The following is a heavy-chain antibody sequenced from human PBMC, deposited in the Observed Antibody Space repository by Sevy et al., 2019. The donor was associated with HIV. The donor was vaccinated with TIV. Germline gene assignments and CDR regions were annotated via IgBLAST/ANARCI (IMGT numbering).Heavy chain of an antibody. CDR2: ISYDGSNK. J-gene: IGHJ6*02. Sequence: GGSLRLSCAASGFTFSSYGMHWVRQAPGKGLEWVAFISYDGSNKYYADSVKGRFTISRDNSKNTLYLQMNSLRAKDTAVYYCAKGRDSSGWYYYGMDVWVQGTTVTVSS. CDR1: GFTFSSYG. CDR3: AKGRDSSGWYYYGMDV. V-gene: IGHV3-30*18. D-gene: IGHD6-19*01.